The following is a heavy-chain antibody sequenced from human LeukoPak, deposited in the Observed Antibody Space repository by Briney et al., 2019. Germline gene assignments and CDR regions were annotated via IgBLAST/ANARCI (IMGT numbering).Heavy chain of an antibody. D-gene: IGHD3-16*01. J-gene: IGHJ4*02. CDR2: INGSGVIT. CDR1: EFSFSKYA. CDR3: AKDSSQGGDYFDS. Sequence: PGGSLRLSCAASEFSFSKYAMNWVRQAPGNGLEWVSGINGSGVITFYADSVKGRFTISRDNSKNTLYLQMNSLRAEDTAIYYCAKDSSQGGDYFDSWGQATLVTVSS. V-gene: IGHV3-23*01.